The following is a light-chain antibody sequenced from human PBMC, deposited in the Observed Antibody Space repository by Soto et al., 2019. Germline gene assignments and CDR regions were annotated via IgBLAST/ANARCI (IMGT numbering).Light chain of an antibody. J-gene: IGLJ2*01. CDR1: SSDVGSYNL. Sequence: QSALTQPASVSGSPGQSITISCTGTSSDVGSYNLVSWYQQHPGKAPKLMIYEGSKRPSGVSNRFSGSKSGNTASLTISGLQAEDEADYYCCSYAGSIKVFGRGTKLTVL. V-gene: IGLV2-23*01. CDR2: EGS. CDR3: CSYAGSIKV.